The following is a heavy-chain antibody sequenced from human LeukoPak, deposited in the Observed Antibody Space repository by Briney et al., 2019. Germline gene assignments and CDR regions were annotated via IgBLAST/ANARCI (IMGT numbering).Heavy chain of an antibody. V-gene: IGHV3-53*01. J-gene: IGHJ4*02. CDR2: IYSGGST. Sequence: TGGSLRLSCAASEFTVSSNYMSWVRQAPGKGLEWVSVIYSGGSTYYADSVKGRFTISRDNSKNTLYLQMNSLRAEDTAVYYCARDWGFDYWGQGTLVTVSS. CDR3: ARDWGFDY. D-gene: IGHD3-16*01. CDR1: EFTVSSNY.